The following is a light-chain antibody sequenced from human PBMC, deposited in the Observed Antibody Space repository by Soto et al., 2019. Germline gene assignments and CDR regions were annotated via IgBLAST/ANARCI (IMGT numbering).Light chain of an antibody. CDR2: DAS. CDR1: QSIGTW. CDR3: QQYNSYPIT. V-gene: IGKV1-5*01. Sequence: DIQMTQYPSNLSSSFGDRVTITCKASQSIGTWLAWYQQKPGKAPKFLIYDASSLKSGVPSRFSGSGSGTEFTLTISSLKNDDFATYYCQQYNSYPITFGQGTRLEIK. J-gene: IGKJ5*01.